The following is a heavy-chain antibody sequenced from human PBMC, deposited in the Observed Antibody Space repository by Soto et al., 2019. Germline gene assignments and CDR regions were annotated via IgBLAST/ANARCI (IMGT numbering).Heavy chain of an antibody. Sequence: QVQLVQSGAEVKKPGASVKVSCKASGYTFTSYGISWVRQAPGQGLEWMGWISAYNGNTNYAQKLQGRVTMTTDTSTSTAYMELRSLRSDDTAVYSCASTHSSGWPLYGCDYWGQGTLVTVSS. V-gene: IGHV1-18*01. D-gene: IGHD6-19*01. CDR3: ASTHSSGWPLYGCDY. CDR2: ISAYNGNT. CDR1: GYTFTSYG. J-gene: IGHJ4*02.